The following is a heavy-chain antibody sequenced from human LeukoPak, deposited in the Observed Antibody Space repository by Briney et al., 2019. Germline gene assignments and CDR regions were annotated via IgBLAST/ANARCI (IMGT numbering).Heavy chain of an antibody. CDR1: GGSFSGYY. D-gene: IGHD3-10*01. Sequence: SETLSLTCAVYGGSFSGYYWSWIRQPPGKGLEWIGEINHSGSTNYNPSLKSRVTISVDTSKSQFSLKLSSVTAADTAVYYCARVAKFYYGSETYYFFEHWGQGTPVTASS. CDR3: ARVAKFYYGSETYYFFEH. J-gene: IGHJ4*02. V-gene: IGHV4-34*01. CDR2: INHSGST.